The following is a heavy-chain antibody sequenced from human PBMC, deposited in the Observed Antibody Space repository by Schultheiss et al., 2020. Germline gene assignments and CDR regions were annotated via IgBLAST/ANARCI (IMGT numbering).Heavy chain of an antibody. CDR2: INHRGST. D-gene: IGHD5-18*01. CDR1: GGSFSDYY. J-gene: IGHJ4*02. CDR3: ARGGDTAVVDFFDF. Sequence: SETLSLTCAVYGGSFSDYYWTWIRQSPGKGLEWIGEINHRGSTHYNPSLRGRVAFSVDPSQHHFSLSLTSLTAADTGVYFCARGGDTAVVDFFDFWGPGTQVTVS. V-gene: IGHV4-34*01.